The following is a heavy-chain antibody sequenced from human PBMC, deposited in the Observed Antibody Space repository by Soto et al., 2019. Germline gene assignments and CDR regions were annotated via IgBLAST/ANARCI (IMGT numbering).Heavy chain of an antibody. CDR1: GFTFSSYA. CDR3: ARDMWELRLYGLTN. V-gene: IGHV3-30*04. D-gene: IGHD1-26*01. CDR2: ISDDGSNK. Sequence: GGSLRLSCAASGFTFSSYAMNWVRQAPGKGLEWVAVISDDGSNKYYADSVKGRFTISRDNSKNTLYLQMNSLRAEDTAVYYCARDMWELRLYGLTNWGQGTLVTVSS. J-gene: IGHJ4*02.